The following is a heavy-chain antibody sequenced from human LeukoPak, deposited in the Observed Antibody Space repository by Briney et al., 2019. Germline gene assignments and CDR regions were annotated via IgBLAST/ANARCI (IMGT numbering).Heavy chain of an antibody. CDR2: IWPGGARA. D-gene: IGHD1-14*01. CDR3: VRDRNNNYFDY. CDR1: GFAFGIYG. Sequence: GGSLRLSSTASGFAFGIYGMRWVRQDTGKGLEWVAFIWPGGARALYADSVKGRFTISRDDSNNTVYLHMNSLKAEDTALYYCVRDRNNNYFDYWGQGTLLTVSS. J-gene: IGHJ4*02. V-gene: IGHV3-33*01.